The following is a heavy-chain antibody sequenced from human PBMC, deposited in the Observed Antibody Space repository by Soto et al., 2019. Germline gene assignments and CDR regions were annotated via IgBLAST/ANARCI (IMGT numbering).Heavy chain of an antibody. D-gene: IGHD3-22*01. Sequence: ASVKVSCKASGYTFTGYYMHWVRQAPGQGLEWMGWINPNSGGTNYAQKFQGRVTMTRDTSISTAYMELSRLRSDDTAVYYCARAGHYNDKWYHFDYWGQGTLVTVSS. J-gene: IGHJ4*02. CDR1: GYTFTGYY. CDR3: ARAGHYNDKWYHFDY. CDR2: INPNSGGT. V-gene: IGHV1-2*02.